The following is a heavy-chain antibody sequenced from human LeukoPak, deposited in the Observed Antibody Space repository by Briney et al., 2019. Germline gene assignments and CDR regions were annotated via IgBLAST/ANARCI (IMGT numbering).Heavy chain of an antibody. CDR2: ISGSGGST. CDR3: ARDLRGMYYYGSGSYGLYGMDV. CDR1: GFTFSSYA. J-gene: IGHJ6*02. Sequence: GGSLRLSCAASGFTFSSYAMSWVRQAPGKGLEWVSAISGSGGSTYYADSVKGRFTISRDNSKNTLYLQMNSLRAEDTAVYYCARDLRGMYYYGSGSYGLYGMDVWGQGTTVTVSS. D-gene: IGHD3-10*01. V-gene: IGHV3-23*01.